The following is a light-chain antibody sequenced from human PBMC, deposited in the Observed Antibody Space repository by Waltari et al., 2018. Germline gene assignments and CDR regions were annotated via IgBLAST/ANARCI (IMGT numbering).Light chain of an antibody. V-gene: IGLV2-14*03. Sequence: QSALTQPASVSGSPGQSITISCTGTNSDIGAYNYVFWYQQYPGTAPKLIIYDVNSRPSVTAVRYSGSKSGNTASLTISGLQAEDEADYYCSAHSASSTHVLFGGGTKLTVL. CDR3: SAHSASSTHVL. J-gene: IGLJ2*01. CDR1: NSDIGAYNY. CDR2: DVN.